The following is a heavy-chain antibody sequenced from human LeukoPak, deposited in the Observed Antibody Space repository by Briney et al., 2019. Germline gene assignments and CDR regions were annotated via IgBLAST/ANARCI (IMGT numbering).Heavy chain of an antibody. D-gene: IGHD3-22*01. CDR2: MNPNSGIT. CDR3: ARGGYDRSGYYGYYFDY. J-gene: IGHJ4*02. CDR1: GYTFTSYV. V-gene: IGHV1-8*01. Sequence: ASVKVSCKASGYTFTSYVTNWVRPAPGQGLGWMRWMNPNSGITGYVQKFQGRVTMARNTSISTPYMELSSLRSEDTAVYYCARGGYDRSGYYGYYFDYWGQGTLVTVSS.